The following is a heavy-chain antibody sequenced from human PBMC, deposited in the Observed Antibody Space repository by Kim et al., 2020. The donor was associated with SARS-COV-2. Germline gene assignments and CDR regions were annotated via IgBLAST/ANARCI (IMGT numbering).Heavy chain of an antibody. D-gene: IGHD2-2*01. CDR3: ARGGYCSSTSCINWVDP. CDR2: IYYSGST. CDR1: GGSINSSSYY. J-gene: IGHJ5*02. Sequence: SETLSLTCTVSGGSINSSSYYWGWIRQPPGKGLEWIGSIYYSGSTYYNPSLKSRVTISVDTSKNQFSLKLSSVTAADTAVYYCARGGYCSSTSCINWVDP. V-gene: IGHV4-39*01.